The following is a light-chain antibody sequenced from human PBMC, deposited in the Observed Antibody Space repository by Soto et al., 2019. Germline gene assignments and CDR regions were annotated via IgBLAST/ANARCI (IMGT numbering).Light chain of an antibody. Sequence: QSALTQPASVSGSPGQSSTISFTGTGSDVGGYNYVSWYQLHPGKAPKLMIYEVSNRPSGISNRFSASKSGNTASLTISGLQAEDEADYYCFSYTSSTAYVFGTGTKVTVL. CDR3: FSYTSSTAYV. V-gene: IGLV2-14*01. J-gene: IGLJ1*01. CDR1: GSDVGGYNY. CDR2: EVS.